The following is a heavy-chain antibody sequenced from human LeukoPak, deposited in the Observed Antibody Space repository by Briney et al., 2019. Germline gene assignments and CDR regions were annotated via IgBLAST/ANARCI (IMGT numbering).Heavy chain of an antibody. D-gene: IGHD3-22*01. CDR2: ISYDGSNK. CDR3: AREGEGYYDSSGYLDY. Sequence: PGGSLRLSCAASGFTFSSYAMHWVRQAPGKGLEWVAVISYDGSNKYYADSVKGRFTISRDNSKNTLYLQMNSLRAEDTAVYYCAREGEGYYDSSGYLDYWGQGTLVTVSS. V-gene: IGHV3-30*04. CDR1: GFTFSSYA. J-gene: IGHJ4*02.